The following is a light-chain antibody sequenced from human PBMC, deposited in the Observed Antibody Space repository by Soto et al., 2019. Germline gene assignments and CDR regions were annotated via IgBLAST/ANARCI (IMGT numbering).Light chain of an antibody. CDR2: EVS. CDR3: CSYAGSRLVD. J-gene: IGLJ2*01. Sequence: QSALTQPASVSGSPGQSITISCTGTSSDIGTFDLVSWYQQDPGKAPKLMIYEVSKRPSGISNRFSGSKSGNTASLTISGLQADDEADYYCCSYAGSRLVDFGGGTKLTVL. CDR1: SSDIGTFDL. V-gene: IGLV2-23*02.